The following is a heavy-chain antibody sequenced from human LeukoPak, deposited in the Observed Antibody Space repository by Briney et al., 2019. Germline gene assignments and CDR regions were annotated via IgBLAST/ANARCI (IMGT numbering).Heavy chain of an antibody. CDR3: AGRDCTSGLCQFDY. J-gene: IGHJ4*02. CDR2: ISTTGDII. D-gene: IGHD2-8*01. V-gene: IGHV3-21*01. Sequence: KPGGSLRLSCGASGFSFTTYSMNWVRLAPGKGLEWVSSISTTGDIIRYADSVKGRFTISRDNAKKSLYLQMNSVRAEDTAIYYCAGRDCTSGLCQFDYWGQGTLVTVSS. CDR1: GFSFTTYS.